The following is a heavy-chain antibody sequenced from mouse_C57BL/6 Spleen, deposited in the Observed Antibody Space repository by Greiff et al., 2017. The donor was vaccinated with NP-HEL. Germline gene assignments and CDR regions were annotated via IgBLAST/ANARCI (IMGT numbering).Heavy chain of an antibody. J-gene: IGHJ4*01. D-gene: IGHD2-2*01. V-gene: IGHV2-2*01. CDR2: IWSGGST. Sequence: QVQMQQSGPGLVQPSQSLSITCTVSGFSLTSYGVHWVRQSPGKGLEWLGVIWSGGSTDYNAAFISSLSISKDNSTSQVFFKMNRLQADDTAIYYCARFLYGYEGAMDYWGQGTSVTVSA. CDR1: GFSLTSYG. CDR3: ARFLYGYEGAMDY.